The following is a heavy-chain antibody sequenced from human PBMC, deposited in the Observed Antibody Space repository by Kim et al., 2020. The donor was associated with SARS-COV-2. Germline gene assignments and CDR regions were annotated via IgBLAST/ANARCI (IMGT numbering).Heavy chain of an antibody. CDR1: GFTFSSYA. V-gene: IGHV3-23*01. CDR3: ARAGSSWYFDN. J-gene: IGHJ4*02. D-gene: IGHD6-13*01. CDR2: IGGSGDNT. Sequence: GGSLRLSCAASGFTFSSYAMTWVRQAPGKGLEWVSGIGGSGDNTHYADSVRGRFTISRDNSKNTFYLQMNSLRADDTAAYFCARAGSSWYFDNWGQGTLATVSS.